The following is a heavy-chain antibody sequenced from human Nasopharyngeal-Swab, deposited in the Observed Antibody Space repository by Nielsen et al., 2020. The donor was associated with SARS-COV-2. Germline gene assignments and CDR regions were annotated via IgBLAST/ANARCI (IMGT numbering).Heavy chain of an antibody. Sequence: WVRQAPGQRLEWMGWISAYNGNTNYAQKLQGRVTMTTDTSTSTAYMELRSLRSDDTAVYYCARESPHEYYYDSSGYNRNAFDIWGQGTMVTVSS. J-gene: IGHJ3*02. CDR2: ISAYNGNT. V-gene: IGHV1-18*01. CDR3: ARESPHEYYYDSSGYNRNAFDI. D-gene: IGHD3-22*01.